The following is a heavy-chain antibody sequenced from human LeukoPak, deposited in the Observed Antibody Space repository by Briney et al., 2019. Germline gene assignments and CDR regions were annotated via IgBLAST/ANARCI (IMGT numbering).Heavy chain of an antibody. CDR2: ISGSGGST. J-gene: IGHJ4*02. CDR3: GKDFPCTNGVCYR. V-gene: IGHV3-23*01. CDR1: GFTFSIYA. Sequence: GGSLRLSCAASGFTFSIYAMSWVRHAPGKGLEWVSSISGSGGSTYYADSVKGRFTISRDNSKNTLYLQMNSLRAEDTAVYYCGKDFPCTNGVCYRWGQGTLVTVSS. D-gene: IGHD2-8*01.